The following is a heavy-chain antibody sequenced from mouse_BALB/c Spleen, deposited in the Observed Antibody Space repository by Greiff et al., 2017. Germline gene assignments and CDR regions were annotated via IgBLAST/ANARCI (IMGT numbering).Heavy chain of an antibody. CDR2: IYPGDGDT. CDR3: ARREVGPFDY. D-gene: IGHD1-1*02. CDR1: GYAFSSSW. Sequence: VKLVESGPELVKPGASVKISCKASGYAFSSSWMNWVKQRPGQGLEWIGRIYPGDGDTNYNGKFKGKATLTADKSSSTAYMQLSSLTSVDSAVYFCARREVGPFDYWGQGTTLTVSS. J-gene: IGHJ2*01. V-gene: IGHV1-82*01.